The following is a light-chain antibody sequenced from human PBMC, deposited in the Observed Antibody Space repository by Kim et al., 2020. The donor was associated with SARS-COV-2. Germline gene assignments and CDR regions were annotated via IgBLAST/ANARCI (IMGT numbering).Light chain of an antibody. CDR3: QHYGDSPVT. Sequence: EIVLTQSPGTLSLSPGERATLSCRASQSVHSDYLAWYQQKPGQAPRLLIYDVFRRATGIPDRFSGSGSGTDFTLTISRLEPEDFAVYYCQHYGDSPVTFGQGTKVEIK. J-gene: IGKJ1*01. V-gene: IGKV3-20*01. CDR1: QSVHSDY. CDR2: DVF.